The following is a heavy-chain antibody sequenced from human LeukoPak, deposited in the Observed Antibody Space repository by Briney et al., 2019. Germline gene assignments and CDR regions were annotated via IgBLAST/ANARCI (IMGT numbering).Heavy chain of an antibody. CDR2: MNPNSGNT. D-gene: IGHD1-14*01. J-gene: IGHJ6*02. CDR1: GYTFTSYD. Sequence: ASVKVSCKASGYTFTSYDINRVRQATGQGLEWMGWMNPNSGNTGYAQKFQGRVTMTRNTSISTAYMELSSLRSEDTAVCYCARGNGNSEEYCYYYGMDVWGQGTTVTVSS. CDR3: ARGNGNSEEYCYYYGMDV. V-gene: IGHV1-8*01.